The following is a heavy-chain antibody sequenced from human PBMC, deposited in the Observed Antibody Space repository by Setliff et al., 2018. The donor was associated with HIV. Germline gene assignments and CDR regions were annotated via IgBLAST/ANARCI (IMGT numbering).Heavy chain of an antibody. CDR2: FYYSGST. V-gene: IGHV4-39*07. J-gene: IGHJ4*02. D-gene: IGHD6-19*01. CDR1: GGSISSSNYY. Sequence: SSETLSLTCAVSGGSISSSNYYWVWIRQPPGKELEWIGSFYYSGSTYYNPSLKSRVTISLDTSKNQFSLKVGSVTAADTAVYYCARDPNTGWYYLDFWGPGALVTVSS. CDR3: ARDPNTGWYYLDF.